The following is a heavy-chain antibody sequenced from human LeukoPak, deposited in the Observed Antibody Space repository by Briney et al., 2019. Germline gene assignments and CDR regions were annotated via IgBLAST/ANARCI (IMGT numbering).Heavy chain of an antibody. V-gene: IGHV3-15*01. D-gene: IGHD3-10*01. CDR2: IKSKTDGGTT. CDR3: TTDITMVRGVIITPLGSSQFDY. Sequence: GGSLRLSCAASGFTFSSYAMSWVRQAPGKGLEWVGRIKSKTDGGTTDYAAPVKGRFTISRDDSKNTLYLQMNSLKTEDTAVYYCTTDITMVRGVIITPLGSSQFDYWGQGTLVTVSS. J-gene: IGHJ4*02. CDR1: GFTFSSYA.